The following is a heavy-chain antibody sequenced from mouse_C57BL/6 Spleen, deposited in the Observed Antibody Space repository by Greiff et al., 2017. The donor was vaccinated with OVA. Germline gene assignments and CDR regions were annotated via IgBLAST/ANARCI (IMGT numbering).Heavy chain of an antibody. CDR1: GFNIKDYY. D-gene: IGHD4-1*01. CDR3: APNWDEDYAMDY. Sequence: EVMLVESGAELVKPGASVKLSCTASGFNIKDYYMHWVKQRTEQGLEWIGRIDPEDGETKYAPKFQGKATITADTSSNTAYLQLSSLTSEDTAVYYCAPNWDEDYAMDYWGQGTSVTVSS. V-gene: IGHV14-2*01. CDR2: IDPEDGET. J-gene: IGHJ4*01.